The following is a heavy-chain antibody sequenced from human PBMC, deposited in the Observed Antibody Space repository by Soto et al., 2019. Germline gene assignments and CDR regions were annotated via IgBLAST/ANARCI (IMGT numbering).Heavy chain of an antibody. V-gene: IGHV1-46*01. CDR1: GYTFTSYH. CDR3: ARVYCSGGGCYGIDY. D-gene: IGHD2-15*01. J-gene: IGHJ4*02. Sequence: QVQLVQSGAEVKKPGASVKASCKASGYTFTSYHMHWVRQAPGQGLEWMGIINPSGGSTSYAQKFQGRVTMTRDTSTSTVYMELSSLRSEDTAVYYCARVYCSGGGCYGIDYWGQGTLVTVSS. CDR2: INPSGGST.